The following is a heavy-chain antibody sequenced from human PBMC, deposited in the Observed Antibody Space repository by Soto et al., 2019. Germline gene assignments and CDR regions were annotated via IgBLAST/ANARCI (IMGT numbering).Heavy chain of an antibody. CDR2: IYSGGST. CDR3: ARDRVESGYPEYFQH. CDR1: GFTVSSNY. J-gene: IGHJ1*01. D-gene: IGHD3-22*01. V-gene: IGHV3-53*01. Sequence: EVQLVESGGGLIQPGGSLRLSCPASGFTVSSNYMSWVRQAPGKGLEWVSVIYSGGSTYYADSVKGRFTISRDNSKNTLYLQMNSLRAEDTAVYYCARDRVESGYPEYFQHWGQGTLVTVSS.